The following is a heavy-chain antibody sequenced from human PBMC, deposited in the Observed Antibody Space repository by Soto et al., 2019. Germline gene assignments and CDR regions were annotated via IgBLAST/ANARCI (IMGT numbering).Heavy chain of an antibody. V-gene: IGHV3-49*03. J-gene: IGHJ4*02. CDR1: GFTFCDYA. Sequence: GSLRLSCTASGFTFCDYAISCFGHSPCKGLEWVSFIRSQAYGGTTEYAASVKGRFTISRDASKSIAYLQMNSLKTDDTAVYYCARGSSYSSGWLFDYWGQGDLVTVSS. CDR2: IRSQAYGGTT. D-gene: IGHD6-19*01. CDR3: ARGSSYSSGWLFDY.